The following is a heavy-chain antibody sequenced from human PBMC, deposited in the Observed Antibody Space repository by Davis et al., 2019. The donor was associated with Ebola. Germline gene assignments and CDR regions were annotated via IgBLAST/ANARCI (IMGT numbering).Heavy chain of an antibody. CDR2: IYSGGST. CDR1: GFTVSSNY. D-gene: IGHD6-19*01. CDR3: ARGGSGSGWHYFDF. J-gene: IGHJ4*02. Sequence: GESLKISCAASGFTVSSNYMSWVRQAPGKGLEWVSDIYSGGSTYYADSVKGRFTISRDNSKNTLYLQMNSLRAEDTAVYYCARGGSGSGWHYFDFWGQGTLVTVSS. V-gene: IGHV3-53*01.